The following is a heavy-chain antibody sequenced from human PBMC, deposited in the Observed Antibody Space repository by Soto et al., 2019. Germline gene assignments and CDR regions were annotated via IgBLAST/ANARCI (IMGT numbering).Heavy chain of an antibody. CDR1: GGSFSGYY. Sequence: SETLSLTCAVYGGSFSGYYWSWIRQPPGKGLEWIGEINHSGSTNYNPSLKSRVAISVDTSKNQFSLKLSSVTAADTAVYYCARRAAAGIGYYYYYYGMDVWGQGTTVTVSS. J-gene: IGHJ6*02. CDR2: INHSGST. D-gene: IGHD6-13*01. CDR3: ARRAAAGIGYYYYYYGMDV. V-gene: IGHV4-34*01.